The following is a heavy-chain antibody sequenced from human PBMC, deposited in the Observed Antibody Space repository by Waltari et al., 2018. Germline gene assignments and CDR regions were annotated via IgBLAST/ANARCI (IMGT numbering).Heavy chain of an antibody. CDR2: ISGSGGST. V-gene: IGHV3-23*01. CDR1: GFTFSSYA. Sequence: EVQLLESGGGLVQPGGSLRLSCAASGFTFSSYAMSWVRQPPGKGLEWVSAISGSGGSTYYADSVKGRFTISRDNSKNTLYLQMNSLRAEDTAVYYCANGGYSYGFEYAFDIWGQGTMVTVSS. J-gene: IGHJ3*02. D-gene: IGHD5-18*01. CDR3: ANGGYSYGFEYAFDI.